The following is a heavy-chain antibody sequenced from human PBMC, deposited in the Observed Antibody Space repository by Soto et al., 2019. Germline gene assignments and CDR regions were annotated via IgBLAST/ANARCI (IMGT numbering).Heavy chain of an antibody. CDR3: NTGLSNGYYNFDY. D-gene: IGHD3-22*01. Sequence: GGSLILSCAASGCTFSNAGICWVLQASGKGLEGGGRSKGEGDGGTTDYAAPVKGRITISRDHSKDTLYLQMNSLKTEDTAVYYCNTGLSNGYYNFDYWGQGTPVTVSS. V-gene: IGHV3-15*01. CDR1: GCTFSNAG. CDR2: SKGEGDGGTT. J-gene: IGHJ4*01.